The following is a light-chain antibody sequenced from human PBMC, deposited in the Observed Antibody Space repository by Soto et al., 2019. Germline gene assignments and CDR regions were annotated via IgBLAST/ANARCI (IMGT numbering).Light chain of an antibody. J-gene: IGKJ4*01. CDR3: QQYRDWPLT. CDR1: QSVSSN. Sequence: EIVMTQSPATLSVSPGERATLSCRASQSVSSNLAWYQQKPGQAPRLLIYGASTRATGIPARFSGSGSATEFTLTISSLQSEDFAVYSCQQYRDWPLTFGGGTKVDI. V-gene: IGKV3-15*01. CDR2: GAS.